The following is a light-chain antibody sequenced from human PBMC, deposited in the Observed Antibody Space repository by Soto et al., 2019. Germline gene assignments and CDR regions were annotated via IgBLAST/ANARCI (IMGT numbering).Light chain of an antibody. CDR1: QSVSSNY. CDR3: QQYGSSPYT. CDR2: AAS. Sequence: EIVLTQSPGTLSLSPGERAALSCRASQSVSSNYLAWYQQKLGPAPRLLISAASRRATGIPDRFSGSASGTDFTLTISRLEPEDVAVYYCQQYGSSPYTFGQGTKLEIK. V-gene: IGKV3-20*01. J-gene: IGKJ2*01.